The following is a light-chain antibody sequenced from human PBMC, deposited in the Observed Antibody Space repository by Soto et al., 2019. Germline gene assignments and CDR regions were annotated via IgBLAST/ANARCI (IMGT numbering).Light chain of an antibody. J-gene: IGKJ2*01. CDR3: HQYHDYPVT. Sequence: DIQMTQSPPTMSASVGDRVTITCRASQSISAWLAWYQQRPGKAPKLLVYDASTLESGVPSRFSGSGSGTEFTLTITSLQPDDFASYYCHQYHDYPVTFGQGTKLEIK. CDR2: DAS. CDR1: QSISAW. V-gene: IGKV1-5*01.